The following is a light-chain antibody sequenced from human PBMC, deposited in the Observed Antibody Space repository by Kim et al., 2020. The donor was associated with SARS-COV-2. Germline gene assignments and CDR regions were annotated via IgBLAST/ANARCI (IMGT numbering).Light chain of an antibody. Sequence: EIVLTQSPGTLSLSPWERATLSCRASQSVSSRYLAWYQQKPGQAPRLVIYGASSRATGIPDRFSGSGSGTDFTLTISRLEPEHFAVYYCQQYGSSPPWTFGQGTKVVIK. CDR2: GAS. V-gene: IGKV3-20*01. CDR1: QSVSSRY. J-gene: IGKJ1*01. CDR3: QQYGSSPPWT.